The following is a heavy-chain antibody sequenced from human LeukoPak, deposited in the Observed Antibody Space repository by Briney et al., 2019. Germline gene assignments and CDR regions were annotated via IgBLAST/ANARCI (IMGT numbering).Heavy chain of an antibody. CDR1: LDSTTSNF. V-gene: IGHV4-59*08. CDR3: ARHDLLTTPFHY. CDR2: IYYSGST. Sequence: SETLSLTCTVSLDSTTSNFWSWVRQPPGKGLEWIGYIYYSGSTNYNPSLKSRVAISVDTSKNQFSLKLSSVTAADTAVYYCARHDLLTTPFHYWGQGTLVTVSS. J-gene: IGHJ4*02. D-gene: IGHD4-11*01.